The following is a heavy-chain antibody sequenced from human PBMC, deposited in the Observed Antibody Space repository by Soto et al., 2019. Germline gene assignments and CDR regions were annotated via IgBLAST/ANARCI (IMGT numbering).Heavy chain of an antibody. J-gene: IGHJ4*02. Sequence: SETLYLTSAVSGVSISAISSGHWWRWVRQSPGKGLEWIGEVHHSGRSDYNPSLRSRVSMSIDTSKNQFSLTVNSVTAADTALYFCARLIYDSRLNYLYFDSWGQGSLVTVSS. V-gene: IGHV4-4*02. D-gene: IGHD3-22*01. CDR1: GVSISAISSGHW. CDR2: VHHSGRS. CDR3: ARLIYDSRLNYLYFDS.